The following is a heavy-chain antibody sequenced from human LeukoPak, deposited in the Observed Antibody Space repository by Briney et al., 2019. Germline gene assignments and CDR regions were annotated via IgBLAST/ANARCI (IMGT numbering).Heavy chain of an antibody. CDR3: AKEEQLVRRPKAYYYDSSGYFPFDY. V-gene: IGHV3-23*01. D-gene: IGHD3-22*01. CDR2: FSGSGSST. J-gene: IGHJ4*02. Sequence: GGPLTLFCAACVFLFCIYAMIWLPRATGKGLEWVSAFSGSGSSTYYADYVKGRFTISRDNSKNTLYLQMNSLRAEDTAVYYCAKEEQLVRRPKAYYYDSSGYFPFDYWGQGALVTVSS. CDR1: VFLFCIYA.